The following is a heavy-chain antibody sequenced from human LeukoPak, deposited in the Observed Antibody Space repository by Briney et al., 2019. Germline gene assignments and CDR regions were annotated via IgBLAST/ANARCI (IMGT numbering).Heavy chain of an antibody. CDR1: GYTFTGYY. J-gene: IGHJ4*02. CDR3: ARDRTRKPTENYYGSGSLY. Sequence: ASVKVSCKASGYTFTGYYMHWVRQAPGQGLEWMGWINPNSGGTNYAQKFQGRVTMTRDTSISTAYMELSRLRSGDTAVYYCARDRTRKPTENYYGSGSLYWGQGTLVTVSS. D-gene: IGHD3-10*01. CDR2: INPNSGGT. V-gene: IGHV1-2*02.